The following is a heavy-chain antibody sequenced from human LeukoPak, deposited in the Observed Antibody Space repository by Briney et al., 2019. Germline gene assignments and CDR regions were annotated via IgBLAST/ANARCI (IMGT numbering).Heavy chain of an antibody. V-gene: IGHV1-18*01. Sequence: ASVKVSCKASDYTFTNYGISWVRQAPGQGLEWMGWISAYNGNTNYAQKLQGRVTMTTDTSTTTAYMELRSLRFDDTAVYYCARDKDHALDIWGQGTKVTVPS. CDR1: DYTFTNYG. CDR3: ARDKDHALDI. J-gene: IGHJ3*02. CDR2: ISAYNGNT.